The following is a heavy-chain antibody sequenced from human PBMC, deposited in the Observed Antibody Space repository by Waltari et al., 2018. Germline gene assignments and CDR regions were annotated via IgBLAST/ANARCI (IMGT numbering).Heavy chain of an antibody. J-gene: IGHJ6*02. Sequence: VQLVESGGGVVQPGRSLRLSCAASGFTFSSYGMHWVRQPPGKGLEWVSYISSSASPIYYADSVKGRFTISRDNAKNSVYLQMNSLRAEDTALYYCARRGIGISGMDVWGQGTTVTVAS. CDR1: GFTFSSYG. D-gene: IGHD3-16*01. CDR3: ARRGIGISGMDV. CDR2: ISSSASPI. V-gene: IGHV3-48*04.